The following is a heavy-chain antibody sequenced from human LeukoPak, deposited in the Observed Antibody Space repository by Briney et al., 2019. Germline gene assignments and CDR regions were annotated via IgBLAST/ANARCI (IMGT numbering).Heavy chain of an antibody. CDR1: GYTFTGYY. CDR3: ARRPYGSTFDY. CDR2: INPNSGGT. D-gene: IGHD3-10*01. J-gene: IGHJ4*02. Sequence: ASVKVSCKASGYTFTGYYMHWVRQAPGQGLEWMGWINPNSGGTNYAQKFQGRVTMTRDTSISTAYLQWSSLKASDTAMYYCARRPYGSTFDYWGQGTLVTVSS. V-gene: IGHV1-2*02.